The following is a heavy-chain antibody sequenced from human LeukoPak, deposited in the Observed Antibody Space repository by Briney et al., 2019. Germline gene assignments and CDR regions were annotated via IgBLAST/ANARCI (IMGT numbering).Heavy chain of an antibody. CDR3: ARDVRAVAGHFDY. D-gene: IGHD6-19*01. J-gene: IGHJ4*02. CDR2: INPNRGGT. V-gene: IGHV1-2*02. Sequence: GASVKVSCKASGYTFTSYDINWVGQDPGQGLEWMGWINPNRGGTNYAQKFQGRVTMTRDTSISTAYMELSRLRSDDTAVYYCARDVRAVAGHFDYWGQGTLVTVSS. CDR1: GYTFTSYD.